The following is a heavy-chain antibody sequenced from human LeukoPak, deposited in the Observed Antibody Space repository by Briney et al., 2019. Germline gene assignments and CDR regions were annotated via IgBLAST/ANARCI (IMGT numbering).Heavy chain of an antibody. V-gene: IGHV3-33*01. Sequence: GGSLRLSCAAAGFTFSHYAMRWVRQAPGKGLEWVAVIWSDGTNKYYAASVKGRFTISRDDSDKTVYLQMNSLRPEDTGVYYCARDAQRGFDYSNSLQYWGQGTPVTVST. J-gene: IGHJ4*02. CDR2: IWSDGTNK. CDR1: GFTFSHYA. CDR3: ARDAQRGFDYSNSLQY. D-gene: IGHD4-11*01.